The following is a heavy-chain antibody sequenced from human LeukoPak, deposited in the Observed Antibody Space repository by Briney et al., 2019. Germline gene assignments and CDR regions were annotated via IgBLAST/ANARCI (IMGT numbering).Heavy chain of an antibody. CDR1: GFTFSSYA. V-gene: IGHV3-23*01. CDR2: ISGSGGST. Sequence: PGGSLRLSCAASGFTFSSYAMSWVRQAPGKGLEWVSAISGSGGSTYYADSVKGRFTISRDNSKNTLYLQMDSLRAEDTAVYYCAKDRFGVVVPAAILDDAFDIWGQGTMVTVSS. D-gene: IGHD2-2*02. J-gene: IGHJ3*02. CDR3: AKDRFGVVVPAAILDDAFDI.